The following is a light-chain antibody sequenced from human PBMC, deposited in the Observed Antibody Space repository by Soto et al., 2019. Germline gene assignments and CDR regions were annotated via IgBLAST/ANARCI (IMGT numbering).Light chain of an antibody. V-gene: IGLV2-8*01. CDR1: SSDVGGYNY. CDR2: EDS. CDR3: SSYAGSHGEV. Sequence: QSVLTQPPSASGSPGQSVTISCTGTSSDVGGYNYVSWYQQHPGKAPKLMIYEDSKRPSGVPDRFSGSKSGNTASLTVSGLRSEDEADYYCSSYAGSHGEVFGTGTKLTVL. J-gene: IGLJ1*01.